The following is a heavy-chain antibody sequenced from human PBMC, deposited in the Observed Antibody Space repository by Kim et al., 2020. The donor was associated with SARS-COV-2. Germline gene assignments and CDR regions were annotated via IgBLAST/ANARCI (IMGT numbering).Heavy chain of an antibody. CDR1: GGSFSGYY. J-gene: IGHJ5*02. CDR2: INHSGST. CDR3: SRGRPVLRYFDWLFSLDP. Sequence: SETLSLTCAVYGGSFSGYYWSWIRQPPGKGLEWIGEINHSGSTNYNPSLKRRVTISVDTSKNQFSLKLSSVTAADTAVYYCSRGRPVLRYFDWLFSLDP. D-gene: IGHD3-9*01. V-gene: IGHV4-34*01.